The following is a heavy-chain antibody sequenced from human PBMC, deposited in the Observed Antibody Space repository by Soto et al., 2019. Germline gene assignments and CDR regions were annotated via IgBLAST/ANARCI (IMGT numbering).Heavy chain of an antibody. D-gene: IGHD6-19*01. CDR1: GDSISSSSYY. CDR2: INYRGST. J-gene: IGHJ4*02. CDR3: ASHRHGSGWDREFDY. Sequence: QLQLQESGPGLVKPSETLSLTCTVSGDSISSSSYYWGWIRQPPGKGLEWIGSINYRGSTYYNLSLKSRVTIAVDTAKNLFSRKLSSVTAADTAVYYCASHRHGSGWDREFDYWGQGTLVAFSS. V-gene: IGHV4-39*01.